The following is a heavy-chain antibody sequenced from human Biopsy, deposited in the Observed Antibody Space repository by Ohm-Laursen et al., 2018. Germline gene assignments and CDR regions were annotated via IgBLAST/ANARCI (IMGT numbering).Heavy chain of an antibody. V-gene: IGHV1-2*02. CDR2: ISPKSGGT. CDR3: ALQSVAQMKNFDY. Sequence: ASVKVSCKASGFSFTGYYIHWVRQAPGQGLEWTGWISPKSGGTNYAQKFQGNITMTKNTSMSTAYMEMSRLRSDDTAVYYCALQSVAQMKNFDYWGQGTLVTVSS. D-gene: IGHD6-19*01. J-gene: IGHJ4*02. CDR1: GFSFTGYY.